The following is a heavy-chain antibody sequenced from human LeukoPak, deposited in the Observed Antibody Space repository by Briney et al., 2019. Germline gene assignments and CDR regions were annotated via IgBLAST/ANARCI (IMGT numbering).Heavy chain of an antibody. V-gene: IGHV1-69*13. CDR3: ARAAGGVLVPAAMSLAFGY. Sequence: SVKVSFKASGGTFSSYTIISVRQAPGHGLEWMGGIIPIFGTANYAQKFQGRVTITADESTSTDYMELSSLRSEDTAVYYCARAAGGVLVPAAMSLAFGYCGQGTLVTVSS. CDR2: IIPIFGTA. CDR1: GGTFSSYT. J-gene: IGHJ4*02. D-gene: IGHD2-2*01.